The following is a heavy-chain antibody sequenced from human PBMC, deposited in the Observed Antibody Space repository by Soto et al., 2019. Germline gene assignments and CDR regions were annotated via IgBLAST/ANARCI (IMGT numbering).Heavy chain of an antibody. CDR2: IHHTGNK. Sequence: SETLSLTCAVSGFSISRGFYWGWIRQPPGKGLEWIGSIHHTGNKYHNPSLKSRVTISVDTSKNQFSLRLNSVTAADTAVYYCARDAQDPYNYGSDYCGQGPLVTVSS. CDR1: GFSISRGFY. D-gene: IGHD5-18*01. V-gene: IGHV4-38-2*02. CDR3: ARDAQDPYNYGSDY. J-gene: IGHJ4*02.